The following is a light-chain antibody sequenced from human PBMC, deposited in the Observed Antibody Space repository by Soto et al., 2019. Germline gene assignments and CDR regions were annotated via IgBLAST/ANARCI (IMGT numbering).Light chain of an antibody. CDR2: GAS. V-gene: IGKV3-15*01. J-gene: IGKJ1*01. Sequence: EVVMSQSPATLSVSPGERATLCCRASQSVSSNLAWYQQKPGQASRLLIYGASTRATGIPARFSGSGSGTEFTLTISSLQSEDFAVYYCQQYNNWWTFGQGTMVDVK. CDR3: QQYNNWWT. CDR1: QSVSSN.